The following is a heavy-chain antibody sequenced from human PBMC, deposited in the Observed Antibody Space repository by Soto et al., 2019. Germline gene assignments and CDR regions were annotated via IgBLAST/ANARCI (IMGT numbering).Heavy chain of an antibody. CDR1: GGSISIYY. CDR2: IYYSGST. D-gene: IGHD3-3*01. J-gene: IGHJ6*02. V-gene: IGHV4-59*01. Sequence: SETLSLTXTVSGGSISIYYWSWIRQPPGKGLEWIGYIYYSGSTNYNPSLKSRVTISVDTSKNQFPLKLSSVTAADTAVYYCARDLGYYDFWSGSLGPYGMDVWGQGTTVTVSS. CDR3: ARDLGYYDFWSGSLGPYGMDV.